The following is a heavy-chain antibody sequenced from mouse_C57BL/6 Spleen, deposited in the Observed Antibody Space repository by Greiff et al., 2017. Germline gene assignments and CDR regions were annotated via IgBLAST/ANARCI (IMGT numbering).Heavy chain of an antibody. CDR1: GYTFTGYW. D-gene: IGHD1-1*01. CDR3: ARIHYYDSSYDWYFDV. J-gene: IGHJ1*03. CDR2: ILPGSGST. V-gene: IGHV1-9*01. Sequence: VKLVESGAELMKPGTSVKLSCKATGYTFTGYWIEWVKQRPGHGLEWIGEILPGSGSTNYNEKFKGKATFTADTSSSTAYMQLSRLTTEAADFYYCARIHYYDSSYDWYFDVWGTGTTVTVSS.